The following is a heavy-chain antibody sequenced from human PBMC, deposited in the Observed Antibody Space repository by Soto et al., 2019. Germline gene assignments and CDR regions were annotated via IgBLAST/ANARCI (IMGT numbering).Heavy chain of an antibody. CDR1: GFTFSNYG. V-gene: IGHV3-64D*08. J-gene: IGHJ4*02. D-gene: IGHD6-19*01. CDR3: VKLSSAWHFDY. Sequence: GGSLRLSCSASGFTFSNYGMHWVRQAPGKGLEYVSAISSNGRSTYYADSVKGGFTISRDNPKNTLYLQMSSLKAEDTAVYYCVKLSSAWHFDYWGQGTLVTVSS. CDR2: ISSNGRST.